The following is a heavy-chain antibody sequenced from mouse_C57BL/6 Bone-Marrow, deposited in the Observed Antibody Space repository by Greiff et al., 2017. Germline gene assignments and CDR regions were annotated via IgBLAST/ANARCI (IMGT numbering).Heavy chain of an antibody. Sequence: VQLQQPGAELVKPGASVKLSCKASGYTFTSYWMQWVKQRPGQGLEWIGEIDPSDSYTNYNQKFKGKATLTVDTSSSTAYMQLSSLTSEDSAVYYCARDSSGYIFAYWGQGTLVTVSA. V-gene: IGHV1-50*01. CDR3: ARDSSGYIFAY. J-gene: IGHJ3*01. D-gene: IGHD3-2*02. CDR2: IDPSDSYT. CDR1: GYTFTSYW.